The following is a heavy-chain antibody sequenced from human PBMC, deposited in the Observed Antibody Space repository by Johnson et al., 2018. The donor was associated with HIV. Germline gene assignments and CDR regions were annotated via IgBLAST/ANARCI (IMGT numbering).Heavy chain of an antibody. V-gene: IGHV3-30-3*01. CDR2: ISYDGSNK. CDR3: AKDLGESENEEWASDYYDFGSDYPGQDTRGVVGSFDI. Sequence: QVQLLESGGGVVQPGRSLRLSCAASGFTFSSYAMHWVRQAPGKGLEWVAVISYDGSNKYYAGSVKGRFTISRENSKHTLYLQMNSMRAEDTAVYYCAKDLGESENEEWASDYYDFGSDYPGQDTRGVVGSFDIWGHGTMVTVSS. CDR1: GFTFSSYA. J-gene: IGHJ3*02. D-gene: IGHD3-3*01.